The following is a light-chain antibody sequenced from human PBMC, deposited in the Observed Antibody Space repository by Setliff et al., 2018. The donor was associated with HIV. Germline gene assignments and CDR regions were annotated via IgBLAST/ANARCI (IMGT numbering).Light chain of an antibody. CDR1: TSDISHYNF. CDR2: EVF. J-gene: IGLJ1*01. CDR3: SSYTSSSSYV. Sequence: QSVLTQPASVSASPGQSITISCTGTTSDISHYNFVSWYQQHPDSAPKLLIYEVFNRPSGVSHRFSGSKSGNTASLTISGLQADDEADYYCSSYTSSSSYVFGAGTKVTVL. V-gene: IGLV2-14*01.